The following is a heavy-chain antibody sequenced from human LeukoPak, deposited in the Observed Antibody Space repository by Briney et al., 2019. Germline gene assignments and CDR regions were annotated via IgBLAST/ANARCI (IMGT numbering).Heavy chain of an antibody. D-gene: IGHD4-17*01. CDR3: ARDVDYGDYVRDY. CDR1: GYTFTGYY. J-gene: IGHJ4*02. V-gene: IGHV1-2*02. Sequence: ASVKVSCKASGYTFTGYYMHWVRRAPGQGLEWMGWINPNSGGTNYAQKFQGRVTMTRDTSISTAYMELSRLRSDDTAVYYCARDVDYGDYVRDYWGQGTLVTVSS. CDR2: INPNSGGT.